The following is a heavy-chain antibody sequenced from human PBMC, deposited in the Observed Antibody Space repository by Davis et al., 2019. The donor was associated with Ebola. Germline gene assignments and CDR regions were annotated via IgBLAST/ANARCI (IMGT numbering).Heavy chain of an antibody. CDR3: ARFDGDDAFDI. CDR1: GFTFSSYG. V-gene: IGHV3-33*01. J-gene: IGHJ3*02. CDR2: IWYDGSNK. Sequence: GESLKISCAASGFTFSSYGMHWVRQAPGKGLEWVAVIWYDGSNKYYADSVKGRFTISRDNSKNTLYLQMNSLRAEDTAVYYCARFDGDDAFDIWGQGTMVTVSS.